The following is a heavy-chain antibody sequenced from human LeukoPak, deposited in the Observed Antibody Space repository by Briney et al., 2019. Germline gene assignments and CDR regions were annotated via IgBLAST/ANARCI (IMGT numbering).Heavy chain of an antibody. J-gene: IGHJ5*02. CDR2: IYHSGST. V-gene: IGHV4-38-2*02. D-gene: IGHD6-13*01. Sequence: SETLSLTCSVSTYSISSAYYWGWIRQPPGKGLQWIGSIYHSGSTSYNPSLKSRVTISVDTFKNQFSLKLSSVTAADTAFYYCAGQYSTNWYDDRGWFDPWGQGTLVTVSS. CDR3: AGQYSTNWYDDRGWFDP. CDR1: TYSISSAYY.